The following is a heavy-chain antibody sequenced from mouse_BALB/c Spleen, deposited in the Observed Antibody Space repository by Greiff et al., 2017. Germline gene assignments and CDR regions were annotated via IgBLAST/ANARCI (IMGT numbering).Heavy chain of an antibody. Sequence: EVKLVESGGGLVQPGGSLKLSCAASGFTFSSYTMSWVRQTPEKRLEWVAYISNGGGSTYYPDTVKGRFTISRDNAKNTLYLQMSSLKSEDTAMYYCARRTTATPYAMDYWGQGTSVTVSS. V-gene: IGHV5-12-2*01. CDR3: ARRTTATPYAMDY. J-gene: IGHJ4*01. CDR2: ISNGGGST. D-gene: IGHD1-2*01. CDR1: GFTFSSYT.